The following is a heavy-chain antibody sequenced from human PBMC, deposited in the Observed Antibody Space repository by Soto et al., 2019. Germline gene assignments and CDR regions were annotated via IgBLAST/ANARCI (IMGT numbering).Heavy chain of an antibody. CDR3: ARGGYYVSRGARNYHYYGMDV. CDR1: GYSFSSYG. J-gene: IGHJ6*02. Sequence: QAQLVQSGAEVKKPGASVKVSCKASGYSFSSYGITGVRQAPGQGLEWLGWISPYNDYTKYAPRLQGRVTMPTDTSTRTVYMDIGGLRSDDTAIYYCARGGYYVSRGARNYHYYGMDVWGQGTTVTVSS. CDR2: ISPYNDYT. V-gene: IGHV1-18*01. D-gene: IGHD3-22*01.